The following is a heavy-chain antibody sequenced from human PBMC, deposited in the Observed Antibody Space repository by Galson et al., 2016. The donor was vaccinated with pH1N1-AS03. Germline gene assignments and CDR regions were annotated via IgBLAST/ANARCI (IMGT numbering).Heavy chain of an antibody. Sequence: SLRLSCAASGFTFRNHNLNWVRQAPGKGLEWISYITGGSDTIFYADSVRGRFTISRDNAKNSVFLQMNSLRPDDTAVYYCARGYCTGGSCYGQFDHWGQGTLVTVSS. CDR2: ITGGSDTI. CDR3: ARGYCTGGSCYGQFDH. D-gene: IGHD2-15*01. V-gene: IGHV3-48*01. J-gene: IGHJ4*02. CDR1: GFTFRNHN.